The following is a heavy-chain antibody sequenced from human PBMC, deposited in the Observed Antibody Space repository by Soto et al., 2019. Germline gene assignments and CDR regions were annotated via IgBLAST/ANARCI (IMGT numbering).Heavy chain of an antibody. J-gene: IGHJ4*02. CDR1: GFTFSSYA. CDR3: AKDRTARYYYDSSGYYYSQYAFDY. CDR2: ISGSGGST. Sequence: EVQLLESGGGLVQPGGSLRLSCAASGFTFSSYAMSWVRQAPGKGLEWVSAISGSGGSTYYADSVKGRFTISRDNSKNTLYLQMNSLRAEDTAVYYCAKDRTARYYYDSSGYYYSQYAFDYWGQGTLATVSS. D-gene: IGHD3-22*01. V-gene: IGHV3-23*01.